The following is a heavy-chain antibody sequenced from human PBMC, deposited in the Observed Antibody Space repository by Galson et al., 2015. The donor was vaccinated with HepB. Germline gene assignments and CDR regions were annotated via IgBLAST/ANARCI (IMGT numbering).Heavy chain of an antibody. CDR1: GFTFSNAW. D-gene: IGHD3-10*01. J-gene: IGHJ4*02. Sequence: SLRLSCAASGFTFSNAWMSWVRQAPGKGLEWVGRIKSKTDGGTTDYAAPVKGRFTISRDDSKNTLYLQMNSLKTEDTAVYYCTTSNGSGREDYWGQRTLVTVSS. CDR3: TTSNGSGREDY. V-gene: IGHV3-15*01. CDR2: IKSKTDGGTT.